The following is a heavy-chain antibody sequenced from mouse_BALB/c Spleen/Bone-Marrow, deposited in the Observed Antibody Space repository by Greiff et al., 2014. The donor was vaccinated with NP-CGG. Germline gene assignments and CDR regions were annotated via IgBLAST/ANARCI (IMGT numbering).Heavy chain of an antibody. D-gene: IGHD1-2*01. J-gene: IGHJ4*01. CDR3: ARHYGYVDAMDY. Sequence: EVMLVESGGGLVKPGESLKFSCAASGITVSSYTMSWVRQTPEKRLEWVASITGGDTTYYPDSVKGRFTISRDNARNILYLQVSSLRSEDTAIYYCARHYGYVDAMDYWGQGTSVTVSS. CDR1: GITVSSYT. V-gene: IGHV5-6-5*01. CDR2: ITGGDTT.